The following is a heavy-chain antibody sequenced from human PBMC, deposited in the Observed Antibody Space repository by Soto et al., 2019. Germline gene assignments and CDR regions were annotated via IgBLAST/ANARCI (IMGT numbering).Heavy chain of an antibody. CDR3: ARVPAAAAIPPSYFDY. D-gene: IGHD2-2*01. Sequence: QVQLQQWGAGLLKPSETLSLTCAVYGGSFSGYYWSWIRQPPGKGLEWIGEINHSGSTNYNPSLKSRVTISVDTSKNQFSLKLSSVTAADTAVYYCARVPAAAAIPPSYFDYWGQGTLVTVSS. CDR2: INHSGST. V-gene: IGHV4-34*01. CDR1: GGSFSGYY. J-gene: IGHJ4*02.